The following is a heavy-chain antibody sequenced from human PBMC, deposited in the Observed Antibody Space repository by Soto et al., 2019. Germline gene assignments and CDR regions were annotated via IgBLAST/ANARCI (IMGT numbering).Heavy chain of an antibody. CDR1: GGSISSYY. V-gene: IGHV4-59*01. J-gene: IGHJ4*02. CDR2: IYYSGST. D-gene: IGHD4-17*01. Sequence: SETLSLTCTVSGGSISSYYWSWIRQPPGKGLEWIGYIYYSGSTNYNPSLKSRVTISVDTSKNQFSLKLSSVTAADTAVYYCAREYRYGAPEYWGQGTLVTVSS. CDR3: AREYRYGAPEY.